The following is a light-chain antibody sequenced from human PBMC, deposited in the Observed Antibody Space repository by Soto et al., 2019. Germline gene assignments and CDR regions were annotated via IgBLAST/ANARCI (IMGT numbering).Light chain of an antibody. Sequence: EIVLTQSPATLSLSPGARAPLSCRASQSVSSYLAWYQQKPGQAPRLLIYDASNRATGIPARFSGSGSGTDFTLTISSLEPEDFAVYYCQQRSNLGTFGQGTRLEIK. CDR1: QSVSSY. CDR3: QQRSNLGT. V-gene: IGKV3-11*01. J-gene: IGKJ5*01. CDR2: DAS.